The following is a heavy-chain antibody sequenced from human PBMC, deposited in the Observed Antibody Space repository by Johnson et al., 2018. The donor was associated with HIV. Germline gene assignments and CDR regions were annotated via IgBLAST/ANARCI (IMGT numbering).Heavy chain of an antibody. CDR3: AKDRTNWGYDAFDI. V-gene: IGHV3-33*06. D-gene: IGHD3-16*01. J-gene: IGHJ3*02. Sequence: QVQLVESGGGLVQPGGSLRLSCAASGFTFSDYYMSWIRQAPGKGLEWVAGVWYDGSNKYYADSVKGRFTIFRDNSENTLFLQMNRLRAEDTAVYYCAKDRTNWGYDAFDIWGQGTMVTVSS. CDR2: VWYDGSNK. CDR1: GFTFSDYY.